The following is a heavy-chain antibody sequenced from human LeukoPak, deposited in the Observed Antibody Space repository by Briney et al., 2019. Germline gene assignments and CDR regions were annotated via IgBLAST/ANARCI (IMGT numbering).Heavy chain of an antibody. CDR2: IIPILGIA. J-gene: IGHJ4*02. CDR1: GGTFSSYA. V-gene: IGHV1-69*04. D-gene: IGHD2-15*01. Sequence: SVKVSCKASGGTFSSYAISWVRQAPGQGLEWMGRIIPILGIANYAQKFQGRVTITADKSTSTAYMELRSLRSEDTAVYYCASEGYCSGGSCYSVYYFDYWGQGTLVTVSS. CDR3: ASEGYCSGGSCYSVYYFDY.